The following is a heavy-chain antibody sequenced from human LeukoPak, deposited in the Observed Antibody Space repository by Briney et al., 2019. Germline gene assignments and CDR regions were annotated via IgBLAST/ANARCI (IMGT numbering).Heavy chain of an antibody. V-gene: IGHV3-13*04. D-gene: IGHD6-19*01. CDR2: IGTLADT. J-gene: IGHJ3*02. CDR3: ATGRSRGWSYAFDI. Sequence: GGSLRLSCAASGLTFSSHDMHWVRHVTGKGLEWVSAIGTLADTFYSDSVKGRFTISRENAKNSLYLQMNSLRAGDTAVYYCATGRSRGWSYAFDIWGRGTMVTVSS. CDR1: GLTFSSHD.